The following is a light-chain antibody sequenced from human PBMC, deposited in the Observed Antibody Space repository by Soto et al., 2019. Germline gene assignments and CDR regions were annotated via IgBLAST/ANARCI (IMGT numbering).Light chain of an antibody. V-gene: IGKV3-20*01. Sequence: EIVLTQSPGTLSLSPGERATLSCRASQSVDSSHLAWYQHRPGRAPRLLIQGASSRATGIPDRFSGSGSGTDFTLTINRLEPEDFAVYYCQQFGSSAWTFGQGTKVDIK. CDR2: GAS. CDR1: QSVDSSH. J-gene: IGKJ1*01. CDR3: QQFGSSAWT.